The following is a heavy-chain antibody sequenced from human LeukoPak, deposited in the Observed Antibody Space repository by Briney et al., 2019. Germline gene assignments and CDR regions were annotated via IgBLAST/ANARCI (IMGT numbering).Heavy chain of an antibody. V-gene: IGHV4-39*01. J-gene: IGHJ4*02. CDR3: ARRMSSSWCFDY. CDR1: GGSISKSSYY. CDR2: IHYSGTT. D-gene: IGHD6-13*01. Sequence: PSETLSLTCTVSGGSISKSSYYWGWIRQPPGKGLKWIGHIHYSGTTHYNPSLKSRVTISVDTSKNQFSLKLSSVIAADTAMYYCARRMSSSWCFDYWGQGTLVTVSS.